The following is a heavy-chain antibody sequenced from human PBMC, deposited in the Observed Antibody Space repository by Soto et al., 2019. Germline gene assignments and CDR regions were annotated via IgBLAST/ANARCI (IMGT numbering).Heavy chain of an antibody. J-gene: IGHJ4*02. CDR3: TVLVVVPAAMGY. D-gene: IGHD2-2*01. V-gene: IGHV3-73*01. CDR1: GFTFSGSA. Sequence: GGSLRLSCAASGFTFSGSAMHWVRQASGKGLEWVGRIRSKANSYATAYAASVKGRFTISRDDSKNTAYLQMNSLKTEDTAVYYCTVLVVVPAAMGYWGQGTLVTVSS. CDR2: IRSKANSYAT.